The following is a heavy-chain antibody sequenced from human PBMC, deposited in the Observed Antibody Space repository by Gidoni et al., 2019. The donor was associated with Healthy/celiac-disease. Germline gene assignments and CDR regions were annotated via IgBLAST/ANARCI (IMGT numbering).Heavy chain of an antibody. CDR3: ARDRPTVFGDYGDYIDNYYYYGMDV. Sequence: EVQLVESGGGLVQPGGSLRLSCAASGFTFSSYWMSWVRQAPGKGLEWVANIKQDGSEKYYVDSVKGRFTISRDNAKNSLYLQMNSLRAEDTAVYYCARDRPTVFGDYGDYIDNYYYYGMDVWGQGTTVTVSS. CDR2: IKQDGSEK. J-gene: IGHJ6*02. CDR1: GFTFSSYW. V-gene: IGHV3-7*01. D-gene: IGHD4-17*01.